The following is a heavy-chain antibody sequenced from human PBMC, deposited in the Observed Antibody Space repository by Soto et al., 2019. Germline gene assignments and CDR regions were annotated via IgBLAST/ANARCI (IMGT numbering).Heavy chain of an antibody. D-gene: IGHD2-2*01. Sequence: GGSLRLSCAASGFIFSSYGMHWVRQAPGKGLEWVAVIYSGGSTYYADSVKGRFTISRDNSKNTLYLQMNSLRAEDTAVYYCARDRVISTSRGLPIYYYYGMDVWGQGTTVTVSS. CDR1: GFIFSSYG. CDR2: IYSGGST. V-gene: IGHV3-66*01. CDR3: ARDRVISTSRGLPIYYYYGMDV. J-gene: IGHJ6*02.